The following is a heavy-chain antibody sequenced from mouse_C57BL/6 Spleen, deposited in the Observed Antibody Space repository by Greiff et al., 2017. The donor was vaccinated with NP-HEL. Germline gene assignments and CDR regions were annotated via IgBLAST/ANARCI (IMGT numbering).Heavy chain of an antibody. D-gene: IGHD1-1*01. V-gene: IGHV1-22*01. CDR1: GYTFTDYN. CDR2: INPNNGGT. CDR3: ARSEYYGSRENDV. J-gene: IGHJ1*03. Sequence: VQLQQSRPELVKPGASVKMSCKASGYTFTDYNMHWVKQSHGKSLEWLGYINPNNGGTSYNQKFKGKATLTVNKSSSTAYMELRSLTSEDSAVYYCARSEYYGSRENDVWGTGTTVTVSS.